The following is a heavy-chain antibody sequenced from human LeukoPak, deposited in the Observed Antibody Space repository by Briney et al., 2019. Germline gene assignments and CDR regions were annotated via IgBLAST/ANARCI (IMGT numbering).Heavy chain of an antibody. V-gene: IGHV4-34*01. CDR3: ARVLEGSSGQHWYFDL. CDR2: INHSGST. J-gene: IGHJ2*01. D-gene: IGHD6-19*01. CDR1: GGSFSGYY. Sequence: SETQSLTCAVYGGSFSGYYWSWIRQPPGKGLEWIGEINHSGSTNYNPSLKSRVTISVDTSKKQFSLKLSSVTAADTAVYYCARVLEGSSGQHWYFDLWGRGTLVTVSS.